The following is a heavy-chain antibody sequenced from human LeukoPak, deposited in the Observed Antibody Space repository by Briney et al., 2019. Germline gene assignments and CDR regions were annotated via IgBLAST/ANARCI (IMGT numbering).Heavy chain of an antibody. V-gene: IGHV1-2*06. J-gene: IGHJ4*02. D-gene: IGHD7-27*01. CDR3: ASLTGDIDY. CDR1: GYTFTGYY. Sequence: ASVKVSCKASGYTFTGYYMHWVRQAPGQGLEWMGRINPNSGGTNYAQKFQGRVTITADESTSTAYMELSSLRSEDTAVYYCASLTGDIDYWGQGTLVTVSS. CDR2: INPNSGGT.